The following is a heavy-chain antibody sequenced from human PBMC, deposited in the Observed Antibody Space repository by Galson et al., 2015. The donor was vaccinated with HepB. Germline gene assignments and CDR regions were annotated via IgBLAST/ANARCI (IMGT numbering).Heavy chain of an antibody. Sequence: ETLSLTCTVSGASITSYYWAWVRQPPGKGLEWIGCIYNSGSTDYNPSLKSRVTISVDTSRNQFSLEVSSMTAADTAVYYCARGSRSSGWYESWGQGTLVTVSS. CDR2: IYNSGST. D-gene: IGHD6-19*01. CDR1: GASITSYY. J-gene: IGHJ4*02. V-gene: IGHV4-59*01. CDR3: ARGSRSSGWYES.